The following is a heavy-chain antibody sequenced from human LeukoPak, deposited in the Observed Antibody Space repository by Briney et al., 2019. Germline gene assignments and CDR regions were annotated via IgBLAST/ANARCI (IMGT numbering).Heavy chain of an antibody. Sequence: SETLSLTCTVSGGSISSYYWSWIRQPPGKGLEWIGFIYYSGSTNYNPSLKSRVTISVDTSKNQFSLKLGSVTAADTAVYYCAGYGWDSRGAFDIWGQGTMVTVSS. CDR1: GGSISSYY. J-gene: IGHJ3*02. V-gene: IGHV4-59*01. CDR2: IYYSGST. CDR3: AGYGWDSRGAFDI. D-gene: IGHD3-16*01.